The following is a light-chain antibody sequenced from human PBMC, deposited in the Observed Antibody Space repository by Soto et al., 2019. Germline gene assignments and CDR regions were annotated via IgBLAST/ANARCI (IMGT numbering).Light chain of an antibody. J-gene: IGKJ2*01. Sequence: DIQMTQSPSTLSASVGDRVTITCRASQTISRSLAWYQHKPGKAPKLLIFDASPLQTGVPSRFSGSGFGTEFTLTITGLQPDDFATYYCQQHNDYTAVTFGQGTKLEIK. V-gene: IGKV1-5*01. CDR2: DAS. CDR3: QQHNDYTAVT. CDR1: QTISRS.